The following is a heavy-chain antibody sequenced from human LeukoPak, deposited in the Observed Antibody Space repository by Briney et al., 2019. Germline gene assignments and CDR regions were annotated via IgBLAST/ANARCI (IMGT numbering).Heavy chain of an antibody. J-gene: IGHJ4*02. CDR1: GYTFTSYD. CDR3: ARVPYYYGLGSPYYFEY. CDR2: MNPNSGNT. Sequence: GASVKVSCKASGYTFTSYDINWVRQATGQGLEWMGWMNPNSGNTGYAQKFQGRVTMTRNTSINTAYMELSRLRSEDTAVYYCARVPYYYGLGSPYYFEYWGQGTLVTVSS. V-gene: IGHV1-8*01. D-gene: IGHD3-10*01.